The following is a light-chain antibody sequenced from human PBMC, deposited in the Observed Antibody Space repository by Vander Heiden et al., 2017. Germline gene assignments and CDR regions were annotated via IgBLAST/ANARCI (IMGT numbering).Light chain of an antibody. CDR1: ALPTQY. CDR2: KDS. CDR3: QSADSSGTHYV. V-gene: IGLV3-25*03. J-gene: IGLJ1*01. Sequence: SYKLTQPPSVSVSPGQTARITCSGDALPTQYAYWYQQKPGQAPVLVIYKDSERPSGIPERFSGSSSGTTVTLTISGVQAEDEADYYCQSADSSGTHYVFGTGTKVTVL.